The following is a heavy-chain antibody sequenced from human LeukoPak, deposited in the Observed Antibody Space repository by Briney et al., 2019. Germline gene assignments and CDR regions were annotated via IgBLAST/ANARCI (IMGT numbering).Heavy chain of an antibody. CDR1: GGSISPYY. J-gene: IGHJ4*02. V-gene: IGHV4-59*08. D-gene: IGHD6-13*01. CDR2: IYYNGGT. Sequence: SETLSLTCTVSGGSISPYYWSWIRQPPGKGLEWIGYIYYNGGTNYNPSLKSRVTISVDTPKNQFSLRLSSVTAADTAVYYCARQGKYMAATGTPNFDYWGQGTLVTVSS. CDR3: ARQGKYMAATGTPNFDY.